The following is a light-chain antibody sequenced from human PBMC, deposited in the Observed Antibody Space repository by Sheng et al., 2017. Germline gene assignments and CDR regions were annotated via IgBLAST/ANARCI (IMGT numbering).Light chain of an antibody. CDR2: GAS. Sequence: EIVMTQSPATLSVSPGERATLSCRASQSVNNNLAWYQQKPGQSPRLLIYGASTRATDIPARFSGSGSGTDFTLTISNLQSEDFVVYYCQQYNNWPPYTFGQGTKLDIK. V-gene: IGKV3-15*01. CDR3: QQYNNWPPYT. CDR1: QSVNNN. J-gene: IGKJ2*01.